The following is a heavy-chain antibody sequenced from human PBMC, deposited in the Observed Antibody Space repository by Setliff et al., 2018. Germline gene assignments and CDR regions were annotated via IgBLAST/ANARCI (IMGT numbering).Heavy chain of an antibody. CDR2: IYHSGST. J-gene: IGHJ4*02. CDR3: ARVAQGLPYAGGRYFDY. CDR1: GGSISSSSYH. Sequence: PSETLSLTCTVSGGSISSSSYHWSWIRQPPGKGLEWIGSIYHSGSTYYNPSLKSRVTISVDTSKNQFSLKLSSVTAADTAVYYCARVAQGLPYAGGRYFDYWGQGTLVTV. V-gene: IGHV4-39*07. D-gene: IGHD4-17*01.